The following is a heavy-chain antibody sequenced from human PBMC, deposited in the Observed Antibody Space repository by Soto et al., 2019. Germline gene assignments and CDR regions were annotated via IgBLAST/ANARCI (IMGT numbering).Heavy chain of an antibody. CDR1: GGSISSYY. V-gene: IGHV4-4*07. J-gene: IGHJ2*01. CDR2: IYTSGST. CDR3: VLCATAGYFDL. Sequence: SSKTLSLTCTFSGGSISSYYWSGIRQPAGKGLEWIGRIYTSGSTYYNPSLKSQVTMSLDTSKNQFSLKLTSVTAADTAVYYCVLCATAGYFDLWGRGTLVTVS.